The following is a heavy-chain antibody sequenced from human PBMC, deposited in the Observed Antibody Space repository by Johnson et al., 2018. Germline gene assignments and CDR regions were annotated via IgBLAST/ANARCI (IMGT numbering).Heavy chain of an antibody. CDR3: ARGAGREGFNPGF. CDR2: IHYTGDN. J-gene: IGHJ4*02. D-gene: IGHD5-24*01. Sequence: QVQLQESGPRLVEXSETXSLXCAVSDGSIRGSYWSWSRQPPGKGLEWIGYIHYTGDNNSNPSTNSRVTILLDTSKNQFSRKLTSLTAADTAVYYCARGAGREGFNPGFWGQGILVTVFS. V-gene: IGHV4-59*01. CDR1: DGSIRGSY.